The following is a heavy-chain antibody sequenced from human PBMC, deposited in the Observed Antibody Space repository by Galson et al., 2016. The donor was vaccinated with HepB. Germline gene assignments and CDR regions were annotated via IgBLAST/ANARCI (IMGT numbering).Heavy chain of an antibody. CDR2: IWYDGSRT. D-gene: IGHD6-13*01. CDR1: GFTFSNYG. Sequence: SLRLSCAVSGFTFSNYGMYWVRQAPGKGLEWVANIWYDGSRTYYADSVKGRFTISRDNAKNSLYLQMNSLRAEDTALYYCARLLTSSSWYGWFDPWGQGTLVTGSS. V-gene: IGHV3-33*07. J-gene: IGHJ5*02. CDR3: ARLLTSSSWYGWFDP.